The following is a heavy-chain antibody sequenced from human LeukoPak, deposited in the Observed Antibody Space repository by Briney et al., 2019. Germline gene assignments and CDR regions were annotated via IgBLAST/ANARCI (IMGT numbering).Heavy chain of an antibody. D-gene: IGHD3-22*01. CDR2: IYSGGST. V-gene: IGHV3-53*01. J-gene: IGHJ4*02. CDR1: GFTVSSNY. Sequence: GGSLRLSCAASGFTVSSNYVSWVRQAPGKGLEWVSVIYSGGSTYYADSVKGRFTISRDNAKNSLYLQINSLRAEDTAIYYCARRGYYDSSGYDYWGQGTLVTVSS. CDR3: ARRGYYDSSGYDY.